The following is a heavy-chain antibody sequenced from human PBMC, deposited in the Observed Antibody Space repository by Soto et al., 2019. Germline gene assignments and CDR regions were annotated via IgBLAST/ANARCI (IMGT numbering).Heavy chain of an antibody. CDR2: IYPGDSDT. CDR3: AASIFYYGMDV. V-gene: IGHV5-51*01. J-gene: IGHJ6*02. CDR1: GYTFTNYW. Sequence: GESLKISCNGAGYTFTNYWIGWVRQMPGKGPEWMGIIYPGDSDTKYNPSFQGQVTISADKSITTTYLQWSSLKASDTAIYYCAASIFYYGMDVWGQGTTVTVSS.